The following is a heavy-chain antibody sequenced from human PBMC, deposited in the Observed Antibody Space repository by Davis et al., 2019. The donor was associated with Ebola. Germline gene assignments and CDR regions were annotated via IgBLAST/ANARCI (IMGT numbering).Heavy chain of an antibody. V-gene: IGHV1-18*01. CDR1: GYTFTSYG. CDR3: ARESGSRKRLIRWFDY. D-gene: IGHD1-26*01. CDR2: ISAYNGNT. J-gene: IGHJ4*02. Sequence: ASVKVSCKASGYTFTSYGISWVRQAPGQGLEWMGWISAYNGNTNYAQKLQGRVTMTTDTSTSTAYMELRSLRSDDTAVYYCARESGSRKRLIRWFDYWGQGTLVTVSS.